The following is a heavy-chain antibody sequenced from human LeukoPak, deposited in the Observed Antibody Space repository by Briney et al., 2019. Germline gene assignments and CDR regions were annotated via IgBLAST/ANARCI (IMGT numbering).Heavy chain of an antibody. CDR3: ARDGDSSGTLYYFDY. CDR2: INPDSGGT. Sequence: ASVKVSCKASGYTLTGYYMSWVRQAPGQGLEWMGWINPDSGGTNYAQKFQGRVTMTRDTSITTTYMELSRLRSDDTAVYYCARDGDSSGTLYYFDYWGQGTLVTVSS. V-gene: IGHV1-2*02. CDR1: GYTLTGYY. J-gene: IGHJ4*02. D-gene: IGHD6-19*01.